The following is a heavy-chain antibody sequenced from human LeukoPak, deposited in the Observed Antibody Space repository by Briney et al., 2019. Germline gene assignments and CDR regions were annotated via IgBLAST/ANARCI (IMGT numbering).Heavy chain of an antibody. CDR1: GFTFSSYA. Sequence: PGGSLRLSCAASGFTFSSYAMHWVRQAPGKGLDWVAVISYDGSNKYYADSVKGRFTISRDNAKNMLYLQMNSMRAEDTAVYYCARDRGVGSSGWYGYAFDIWGQGTVVTVSS. CDR2: ISYDGSNK. D-gene: IGHD6-19*01. J-gene: IGHJ3*02. CDR3: ARDRGVGSSGWYGYAFDI. V-gene: IGHV3-30-3*01.